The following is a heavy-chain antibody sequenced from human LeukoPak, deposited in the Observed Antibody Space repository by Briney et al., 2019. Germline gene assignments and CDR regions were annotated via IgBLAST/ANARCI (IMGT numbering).Heavy chain of an antibody. D-gene: IGHD4-17*01. J-gene: IGHJ5*02. V-gene: IGHV4-30-2*01. Sequence: SQTLSLTCTVSGDSIGRGAYYWSWIRQLPGKGLEWIGYIYHSGSTYYNPSLKSRVTISVDRSKNQFSLKLSSVTAADTAVYYCARGTTVTTNWFDPWGQGTLVTVSS. CDR1: GDSIGRGAYY. CDR2: IYHSGST. CDR3: ARGTTVTTNWFDP.